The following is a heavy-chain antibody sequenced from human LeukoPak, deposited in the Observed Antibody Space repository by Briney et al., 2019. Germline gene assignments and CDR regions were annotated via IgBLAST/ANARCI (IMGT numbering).Heavy chain of an antibody. V-gene: IGHV1-18*01. CDR1: GFTFANYG. CDR3: TRGGGIGVDF. Sequence: ASVKVSCEASGFTFANYGFTWVRQAPGQGLEWIGWIANNGNTNYAQHLHGRVTLTTYLTTSTAYMELRSMRSGDTAVYFCTRGGGIGVDFWGQGTTVTVSS. J-gene: IGHJ6*02. D-gene: IGHD3-16*01. CDR2: IANNGNT.